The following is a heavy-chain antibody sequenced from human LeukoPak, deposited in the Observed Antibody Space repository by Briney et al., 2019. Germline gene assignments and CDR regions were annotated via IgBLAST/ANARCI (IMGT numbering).Heavy chain of an antibody. D-gene: IGHD5-12*01. J-gene: IGHJ5*02. V-gene: IGHV3-49*03. CDR1: GFTFGDYA. Sequence: HAGGSLRLSCTASGFTFGDYAMSWFRQAPGKGLEWVGFIRSKAYGGTTEYAASVKGRFTISRDNSKNTLYLQMNSLRAEDTAVYYCARDPLRARGYSGYEPAYNWFDPWGQGTLVTVSS. CDR2: IRSKAYGGTT. CDR3: ARDPLRARGYSGYEPAYNWFDP.